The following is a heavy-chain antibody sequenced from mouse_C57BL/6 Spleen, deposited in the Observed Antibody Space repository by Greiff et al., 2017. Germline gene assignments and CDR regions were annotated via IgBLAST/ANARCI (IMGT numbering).Heavy chain of an antibody. J-gene: IGHJ2*01. CDR2: ISSGGSYT. CDR1: GFTFSSYG. Sequence: DVMLVESGGDLVKPGGSLKLSCAASGFTFSSYGMSWVRQTPDKRLEWVATISSGGSYTYYPDSVKGRFTISRDNAKNTLYLQMSGLKSEDTAMYYCERRANWVFDSWGPGTTLTVSS. D-gene: IGHD4-1*01. V-gene: IGHV5-6*02. CDR3: ERRANWVFDS.